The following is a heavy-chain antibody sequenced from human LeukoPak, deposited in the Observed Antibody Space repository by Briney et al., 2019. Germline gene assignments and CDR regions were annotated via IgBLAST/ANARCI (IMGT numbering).Heavy chain of an antibody. CDR1: GYTFSNYG. J-gene: IGHJ6*03. D-gene: IGHD6-19*01. CDR2: ISADKGNT. V-gene: IGHV1-18*01. CDR3: ARLNGQWLARKYYYMDV. Sequence: ASVKVSCKASGYTFSNYGISWGRQAPGQGLEWMGWISADKGNTNSAKKFQGRVTMTTDTSTTTAYMELRSLRSDDTAVYYCARLNGQWLARKYYYMDVWGKGTTVTVSS.